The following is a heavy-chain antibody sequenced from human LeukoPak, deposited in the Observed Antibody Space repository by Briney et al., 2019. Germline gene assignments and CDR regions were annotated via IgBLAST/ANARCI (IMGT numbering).Heavy chain of an antibody. CDR1: GYTFTGYY. CDR2: INPNSGGT. Sequence: GASVKVSCKASGYTFTGYYMHWVRQAPGQGLEWMGWINPNSGGTNYAQKFQGRVTMTRDTSISTAYMELSRLRSDDTAVYYCARASQPYDFWSGYSLAFDSWGQGTLVTVSS. D-gene: IGHD3-3*01. J-gene: IGHJ4*02. V-gene: IGHV1-2*02. CDR3: ARASQPYDFWSGYSLAFDS.